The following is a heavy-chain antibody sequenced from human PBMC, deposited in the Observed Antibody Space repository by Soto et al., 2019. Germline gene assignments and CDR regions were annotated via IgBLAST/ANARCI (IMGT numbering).Heavy chain of an antibody. CDR3: ARVGDSSGYLPVDY. CDR1: GGSVSSGSYY. D-gene: IGHD3-22*01. Sequence: SETLSLTCTVSGGSVSSGSYYWSWIRQPPGKGLEWIGYIYYSGSTNYNPSLKSRVTISVDTSKNQFSLKLSSVTAADTAAYYCARVGDSSGYLPVDYWGQGTLVTVSS. V-gene: IGHV4-61*01. J-gene: IGHJ4*02. CDR2: IYYSGST.